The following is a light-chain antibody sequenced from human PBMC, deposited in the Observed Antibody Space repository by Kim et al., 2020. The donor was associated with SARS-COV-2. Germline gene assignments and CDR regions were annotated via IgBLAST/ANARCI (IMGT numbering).Light chain of an antibody. CDR1: QSISTN. CDR3: QQYHRWPLT. J-gene: IGKJ4*02. CDR2: GVS. V-gene: IGKV3-15*01. Sequence: EVVMMQSPGTLSVSPGERATLSCRASQSISTNLAWYQQKPGQAPRLLISGVSTRATGVPARFSGGGSGTEFTLTISSLQSEDSAVYHCQQYHRWPLTFGVGTKVDIK.